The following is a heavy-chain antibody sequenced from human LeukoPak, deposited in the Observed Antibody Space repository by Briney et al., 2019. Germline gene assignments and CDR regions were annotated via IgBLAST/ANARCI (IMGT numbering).Heavy chain of an antibody. D-gene: IGHD2-2*01. CDR1: GGSFSGYY. CDR3: ARGRRYCSSTSCYYRGYYYYYGMDV. Sequence: SETLSLTCAVHGGSFSGYYWSWIRQPPGKGLEWIGEINHSGSTNYNPSLKSRVTISVDTSKNQFSLKLSSVTAADTAVYYCARGRRYCSSTSCYYRGYYYYYGMDVWGQGTTVTVSS. V-gene: IGHV4-34*01. J-gene: IGHJ6*02. CDR2: INHSGST.